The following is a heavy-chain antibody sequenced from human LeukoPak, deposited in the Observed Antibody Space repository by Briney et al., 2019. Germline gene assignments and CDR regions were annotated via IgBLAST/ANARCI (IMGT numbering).Heavy chain of an antibody. D-gene: IGHD3-10*01. CDR1: VFTFSNDW. J-gene: IGHJ4*02. V-gene: IGHV3-74*01. CDR2: INSDGINT. CDR3: ARLFSLPWFSRDYFDY. Sequence: GGALRLSCAASVFTFSNDWMHCGREAPGKGRGCVSRINSDGINTNYAESVKGRFTISRDNAKHPLYLQMNSLRAEDTAVYYCARLFSLPWFSRDYFDYWGQGTLVTVSS.